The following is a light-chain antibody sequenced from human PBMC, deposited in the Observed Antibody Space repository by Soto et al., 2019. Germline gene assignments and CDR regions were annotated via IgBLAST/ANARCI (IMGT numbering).Light chain of an antibody. Sequence: DIKMTQSPSSLSASVGGRITISCRASQGISNLLAWYQQKPGKAPKLLIYAASTLQSGVPSRISGSGSGTDFTLTISSLQPEDVATYYCQKYSSAPFTFGPGTKVDIK. CDR3: QKYSSAPFT. CDR1: QGISNL. CDR2: AAS. J-gene: IGKJ3*01. V-gene: IGKV1-27*01.